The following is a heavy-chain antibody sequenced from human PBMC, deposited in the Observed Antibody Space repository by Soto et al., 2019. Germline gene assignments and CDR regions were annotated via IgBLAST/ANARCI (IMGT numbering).Heavy chain of an antibody. CDR3: ATGQYVLTANNYYFDY. CDR2: IDAGNGKT. J-gene: IGHJ4*02. CDR1: VYTFTRYA. V-gene: IGHV1-3*01. D-gene: IGHD2-21*02. Sequence: ASVKVSCKASVYTFTRYAVHWGRLAPGQRLEWMGWIDAGNGKTKYSQEFQGRVTITRDTSASTAYMELSSLRSEDTAVYYCATGQYVLTANNYYFDYWGQGTLVTVSS.